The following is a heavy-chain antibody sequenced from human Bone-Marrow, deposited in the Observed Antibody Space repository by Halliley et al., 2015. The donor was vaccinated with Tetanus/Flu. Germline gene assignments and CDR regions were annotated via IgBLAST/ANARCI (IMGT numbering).Heavy chain of an antibody. CDR2: INQDGSQK. Sequence: SLRLSCTGTGFTFSNYWMSWIRQAPGKGLQWVANINQDGSQKFFLESVKGRFTVSRDNAKNSVYLQMNYLRVEDTAVYFCARDELGLKGASMDWGQGTLVTVSS. V-gene: IGHV3-7*01. CDR3: ARDELGLKGASMD. J-gene: IGHJ4*02. D-gene: IGHD1-26*01. CDR1: GFTFSNYW.